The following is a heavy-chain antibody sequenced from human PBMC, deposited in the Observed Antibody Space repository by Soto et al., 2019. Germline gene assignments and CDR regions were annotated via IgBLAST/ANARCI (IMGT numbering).Heavy chain of an antibody. Sequence: GASVKVSCKASGGTFSSYAISWVRRAPGQGLEWMGGIIPIFGTANYAQKFQGRVTITADESTSTAYMELSSLRSEDTAVYYCARDRGGSYRNYYYYGMDVWGQGTTVTVSS. CDR3: ARDRGGSYRNYYYYGMDV. CDR2: IIPIFGTA. CDR1: GGTFSSYA. D-gene: IGHD1-26*01. V-gene: IGHV1-69*13. J-gene: IGHJ6*02.